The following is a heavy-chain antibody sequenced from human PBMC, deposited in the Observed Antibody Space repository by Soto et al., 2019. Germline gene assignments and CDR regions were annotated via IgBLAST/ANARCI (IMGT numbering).Heavy chain of an antibody. V-gene: IGHV3-21*01. CDR1: GFAFNNYG. CDR2: ISKSDYT. Sequence: LRLSCTVSGFAFNNYGINWVRQAPGKGLEWVSSISKSDYTYYSDSVKVRFTISRDNAKNSVSLQMNTLRVEDTAVYYCAREDSIIIPAVSDFWGQGTLVTVSS. CDR3: AREDSIIIPAVSDF. D-gene: IGHD2-2*01. J-gene: IGHJ4*02.